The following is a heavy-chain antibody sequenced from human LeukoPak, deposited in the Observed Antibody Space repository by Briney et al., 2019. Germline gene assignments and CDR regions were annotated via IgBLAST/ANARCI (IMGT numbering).Heavy chain of an antibody. J-gene: IGHJ4*02. CDR1: GGSISSGSYY. D-gene: IGHD6-19*01. CDR3: ARERRQQWPQDPGDFDY. Sequence: SETLSLTCTVSGGSISSGSYYWGWVRQPAGKGLEWLGRIYTSGSTNYNPSLKSRVTISVDTSKNQFSLKLSSVTAADTAVYYCARERRQQWPQDPGDFDYWGQGTLVTVSS. CDR2: IYTSGST. V-gene: IGHV4-61*02.